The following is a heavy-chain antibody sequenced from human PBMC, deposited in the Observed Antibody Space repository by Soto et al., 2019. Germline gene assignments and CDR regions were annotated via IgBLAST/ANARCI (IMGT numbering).Heavy chain of an antibody. D-gene: IGHD3-9*01. CDR1: GFTFSSYS. J-gene: IGHJ4*02. CDR2: ISSSSSTI. CDR3: AREGGSLYDILPSVGFDY. Sequence: GGSLRLSCAASGFTFSSYSMNWVRQAPGKGLEWVSYISSSSSTIYYADSVKGRFTISRDNAKNSLYLQMNSLRDEDTAVYYCAREGGSLYDILPSVGFDYWGQGTLVTVSS. V-gene: IGHV3-48*02.